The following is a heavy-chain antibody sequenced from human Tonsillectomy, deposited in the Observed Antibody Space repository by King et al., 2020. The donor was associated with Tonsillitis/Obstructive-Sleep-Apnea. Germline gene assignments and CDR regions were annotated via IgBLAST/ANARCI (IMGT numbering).Heavy chain of an antibody. D-gene: IGHD2-15*01. CDR2: INPSGGST. V-gene: IGHV1-46*01. CDR1: GYTFTSYY. Sequence: VKLVESGAEVKKPGASVKVSCKASGYTFTSYYMHWVRQAPGQGLEWMGIINPSGGSTSYAQKFQGRVTMTRDTSTGTVYMELSSLRSEDTAVFYCAGEGYCSGGSCSTIFDYWGQGTLVTVSS. CDR3: AGEGYCSGGSCSTIFDY. J-gene: IGHJ4*02.